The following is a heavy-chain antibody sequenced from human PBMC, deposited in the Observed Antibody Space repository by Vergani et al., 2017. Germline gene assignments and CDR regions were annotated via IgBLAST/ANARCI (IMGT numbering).Heavy chain of an antibody. V-gene: IGHV3-74*03. CDR2: IDEYGNRA. J-gene: IGHJ5*02. Sequence: EVQLVESGGGSVQSGGSLRLSCVASGFSFNTYWMHWVRQVPGKGVMGVARIDEYGNRATYGDVATGRFTISSDNAKNPVFLQMNNLRADDAGDYYCLLNQYLFEFACNTRLDPLGQAALVTVPS. CDR1: GFSFNTYW. D-gene: IGHD2-8*01. CDR3: LLNQYLFEFACNTRLDP.